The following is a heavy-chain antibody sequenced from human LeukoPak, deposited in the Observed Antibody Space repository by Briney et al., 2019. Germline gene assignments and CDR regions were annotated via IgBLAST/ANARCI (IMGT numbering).Heavy chain of an antibody. CDR2: IKQDGSEK. D-gene: IGHD1-1*01. CDR3: ARDAGHQLSRRNCYAMDV. J-gene: IGHJ6*02. Sequence: GGSLRLSCAASGFTFSSYWMNWVRQAPGKGLEWVANIKQDGSEKYYVDSVKGRFTISRDNAKNSQHLQMNSLRAEDTAVYYCARDAGHQLSRRNCYAMDVWGQGTTVTVSS. CDR1: GFTFSSYW. V-gene: IGHV3-7*03.